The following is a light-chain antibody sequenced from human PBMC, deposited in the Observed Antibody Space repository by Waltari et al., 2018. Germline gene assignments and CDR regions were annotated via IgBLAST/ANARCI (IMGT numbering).Light chain of an antibody. CDR2: DAS. J-gene: IGKJ2*01. CDR1: QSVSIY. CDR3: QQRSNWPSYT. V-gene: IGKV3-11*01. Sequence: DIVLTQSPATLSLSPGERATLSCRASQSVSIYLAWYQQKPGQAPRLLIYDASNRATGIPARFSGSGSGTDFTLTISSLEPEDFAVYYCQQRSNWPSYTFGQGTKLEIK.